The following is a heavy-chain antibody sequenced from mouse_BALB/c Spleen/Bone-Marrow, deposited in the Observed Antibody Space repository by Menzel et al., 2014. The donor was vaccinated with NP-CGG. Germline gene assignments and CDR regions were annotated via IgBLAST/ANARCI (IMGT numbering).Heavy chain of an antibody. J-gene: IGHJ4*01. D-gene: IGHD1-1*01. V-gene: IGHV10-1*02. CDR1: GFTFNTYA. Sequence: EVQLVESGGGLVQPKGSLKLSCAASGFTFNTYAMNWVRQAPGKGLEWVARIRSKSNNYATYYADSGKDRFTISRDDSQSMLYLQMNNLKTEDTAMYCCVRQVITTVSYAMDYWGQGTSVTVSS. CDR2: IRSKSNNYAT. CDR3: VRQVITTVSYAMDY.